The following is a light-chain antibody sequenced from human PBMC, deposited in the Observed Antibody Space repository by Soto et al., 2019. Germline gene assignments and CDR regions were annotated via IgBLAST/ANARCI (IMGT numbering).Light chain of an antibody. Sequence: EIVLTQSPDTLSFPPGERATLSCRASQSVSNDYLAWYQQKPGQSPRLLIYGASSRAAGISDRFSGSGSGTDFTLIITRLEPEDFAVYYCQQYGTSPLTFGGGTKVEIK. CDR1: QSVSNDY. J-gene: IGKJ4*01. V-gene: IGKV3-20*01. CDR3: QQYGTSPLT. CDR2: GAS.